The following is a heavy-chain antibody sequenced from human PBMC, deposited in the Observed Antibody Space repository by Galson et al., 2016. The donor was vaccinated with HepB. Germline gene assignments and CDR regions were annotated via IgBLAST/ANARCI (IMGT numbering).Heavy chain of an antibody. V-gene: IGHV3-74*01. Sequence: SLRLSCAASGFTFSAYWMHWVRQAPGKGLVWVSRISSDGSDIKYADSVKGRFTIARDSAKNTLYLQMNSLRVEDTAVYYCARDGTVQGPSTIDYWGQGTLVTVSS. CDR1: GFTFSAYW. J-gene: IGHJ4*02. D-gene: IGHD3/OR15-3a*01. CDR3: ARDGTVQGPSTIDY. CDR2: ISSDGSDI.